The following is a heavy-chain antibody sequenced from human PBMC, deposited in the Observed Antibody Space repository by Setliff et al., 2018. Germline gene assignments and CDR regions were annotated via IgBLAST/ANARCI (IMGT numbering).Heavy chain of an antibody. V-gene: IGHV4-61*02. Sequence: SETLSLTCTVSGGSITSGSFYWSWIRQPAGKKLEWIGRIHASGSPDYNPSFKSRVTISRDTSKNQLSLKLDSLTAADTAVYFCARLPRTVTHFDYWGQGALVTVSS. CDR2: IHASGSP. J-gene: IGHJ4*02. D-gene: IGHD4-17*01. CDR3: ARLPRTVTHFDY. CDR1: GGSITSGSFY.